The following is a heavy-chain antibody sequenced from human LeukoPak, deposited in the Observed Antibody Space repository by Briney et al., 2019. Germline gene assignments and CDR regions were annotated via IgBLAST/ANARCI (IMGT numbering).Heavy chain of an antibody. D-gene: IGHD5-24*01. J-gene: IGHJ2*01. CDR1: GGSFSGYY. CDR3: ARGQPRRWLQLPYFDL. V-gene: IGHV4-34*01. Sequence: PSETLSLTCAVYGGSFSGYYWSWIRQPPGKGLEWIGEINHSGSTNYNPSLKSRVTISVDTSKNQFSLKLSSVTAADTAVYYCARGQPRRWLQLPYFDLWGRGTLVTVSS. CDR2: INHSGST.